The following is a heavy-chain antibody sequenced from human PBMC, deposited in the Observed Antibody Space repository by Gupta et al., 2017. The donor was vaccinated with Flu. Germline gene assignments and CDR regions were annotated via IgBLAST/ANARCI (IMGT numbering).Heavy chain of an antibody. D-gene: IGHD3-22*01. CDR3: ARDQYDSTGMGWGYYYDN. Sequence: EVQLVESGGGVVQPGGSLRLSCATSGLPLSTSWMTWVRQAPGKGGEGVGNLKESGNEKYFWDSVKGRFNISRDKAKESLFLQMNGLRAEDTAVYFCARDQYDSTGMGWGYYYDNWGQGTLVIVSS. J-gene: IGHJ4*02. CDR2: LKESGNEK. CDR1: GLPLSTSW. V-gene: IGHV3-7*04.